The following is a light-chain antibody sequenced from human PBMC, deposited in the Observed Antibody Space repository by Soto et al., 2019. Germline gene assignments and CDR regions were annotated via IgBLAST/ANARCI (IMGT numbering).Light chain of an antibody. CDR2: GAS. Sequence: EIVMTQSPATLSVSPGERATLSCRASQSVGSNLAWYQQKPGQAPRLLMYGASTRATGVPARFSGSGSGAEFTLTISSLQSEDFAVYYCQQYNNRPPWTFGQGTEVEI. J-gene: IGKJ1*01. V-gene: IGKV3-15*01. CDR3: QQYNNRPPWT. CDR1: QSVGSN.